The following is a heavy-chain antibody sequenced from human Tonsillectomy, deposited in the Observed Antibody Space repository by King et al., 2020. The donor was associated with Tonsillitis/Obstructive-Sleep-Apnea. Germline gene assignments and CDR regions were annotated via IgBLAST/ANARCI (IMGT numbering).Heavy chain of an antibody. Sequence: VQLVESGGGLVQPGGSLRLFCSASGFTFSTYAMHWVRQAPGKGLEYVSAINSNGDRTYYADSVKGRFTISRDNSKNTRYLQMSSLKTEDTAVYYCVGRDAYGEWGQGALVTVSS. D-gene: IGHD4-17*01. CDR2: INSNGDRT. CDR3: VGRDAYGE. CDR1: GFTFSTYA. V-gene: IGHV3-64D*06. J-gene: IGHJ4*02.